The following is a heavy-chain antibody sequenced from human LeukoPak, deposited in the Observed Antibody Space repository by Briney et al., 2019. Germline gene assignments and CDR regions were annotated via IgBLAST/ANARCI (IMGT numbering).Heavy chain of an antibody. V-gene: IGHV1-18*01. D-gene: IGHD3-16*02. CDR2: ISAYNGNT. Sequence: ASVKVSCKASGYTFTSYGISWVRQAPGQGLEWMGLISAYNGNTNYAQKLQGRVTMTTDTSTSTAYMELRSLRSDDTAVYYCARVHRNYDYVWGSYRLGYWGQGTLVTVSS. CDR1: GYTFTSYG. J-gene: IGHJ4*02. CDR3: ARVHRNYDYVWGSYRLGY.